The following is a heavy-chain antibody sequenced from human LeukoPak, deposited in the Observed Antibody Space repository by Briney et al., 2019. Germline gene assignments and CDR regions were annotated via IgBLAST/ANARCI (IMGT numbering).Heavy chain of an antibody. CDR3: ARVSATYYYYYMDV. D-gene: IGHD2-21*01. V-gene: IGHV4-38-2*02. CDR2: IYHSGST. J-gene: IGHJ6*03. Sequence: SETLSFTCTVSGYSISSGYYWGWIRQPPGKGLEWIGTIYHSGSTYCNPSLRSRVTISVDTSKNQFSLNLRSVTAADTAVYYCARVSATYYYYYMDVWGKGTTVTVSS. CDR1: GYSISSGYY.